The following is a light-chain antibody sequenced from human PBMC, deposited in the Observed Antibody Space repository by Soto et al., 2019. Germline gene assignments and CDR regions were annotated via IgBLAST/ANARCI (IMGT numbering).Light chain of an antibody. CDR3: ASWDDSLSGVV. CDR1: NSNVGSYY. Sequence: QPVLTQPPSASGTPGQRVTISCSGSNSNVGSYYVYWYQQLPGTAPKLLIYRANQRPSGVPARFSGSKSGTSASLAISGRRSADEADYYCASWDDSLSGVVFGGGIKLTVL. CDR2: RAN. V-gene: IGLV1-47*01. J-gene: IGLJ2*01.